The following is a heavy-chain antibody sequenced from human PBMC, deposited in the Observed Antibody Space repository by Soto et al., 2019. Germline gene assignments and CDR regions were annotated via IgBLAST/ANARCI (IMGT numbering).Heavy chain of an antibody. D-gene: IGHD3-10*01. V-gene: IGHV3-11*01. Sequence: GASLSLSWPASGFTLSDYYESWMRQSPSSGKELRSFICSSGSTRYYAGSVKCRFTISKDKAKNSLYLQRNSLGAEDTTGCYCAGALLQRCTLARFDPWGQGTLVTVSS. CDR1: GFTLSDYY. CDR3: AGALLQRCTLARFDP. CDR2: ICSSGSTR. J-gene: IGHJ5*02.